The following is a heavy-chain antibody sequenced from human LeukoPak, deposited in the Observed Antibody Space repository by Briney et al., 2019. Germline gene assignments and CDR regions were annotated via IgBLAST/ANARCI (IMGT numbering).Heavy chain of an antibody. J-gene: IGHJ4*02. V-gene: IGHV4-59*01. Sequence: PLETLSLTCTVSGGSISSYYWNWIRQPPGKGLEWIGYIYYSGNTNYNPSLESRVTISIDTSKSQISLRLSSVTAADTAVYYCARSGRGTFTSYWTYFDFWGQGTLVTVSS. CDR3: ARSGRGTFTSYWTYFDF. D-gene: IGHD2/OR15-2a*01. CDR1: GGSISSYY. CDR2: IYYSGNT.